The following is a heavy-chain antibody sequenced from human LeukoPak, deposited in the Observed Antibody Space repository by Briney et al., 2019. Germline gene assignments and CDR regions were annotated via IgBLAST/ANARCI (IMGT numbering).Heavy chain of an antibody. CDR2: ISNSGSTI. Sequence: GGSLRLSCTASGFTFGDYAMSWFRQAPGKGLEWVSYISNSGSTIYYADSVKGRFTISRDNAKNSLYLQMNSLRAEDTAVYYCARAYRGYSGYGPQEFDPWGQGTLVTVSS. V-gene: IGHV3-11*01. J-gene: IGHJ5*02. CDR3: ARAYRGYSGYGPQEFDP. D-gene: IGHD5-12*01. CDR1: GFTFGDYA.